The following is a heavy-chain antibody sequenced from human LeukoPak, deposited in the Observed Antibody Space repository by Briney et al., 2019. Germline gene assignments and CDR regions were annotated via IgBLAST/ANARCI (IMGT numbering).Heavy chain of an antibody. Sequence: PSETLSLTCTVSGGSISSYYWSWIRQPPGKGLEWIGYIYYSGSTNYNPSLKSRVTISVDTSKNQFSLKLSSVTAADTAVYYCAIRGSSSWHPATLDYWGQGTLVTVSS. CDR1: GGSISSYY. CDR2: IYYSGST. D-gene: IGHD6-13*01. J-gene: IGHJ4*02. CDR3: AIRGSSSWHPATLDY. V-gene: IGHV4-59*08.